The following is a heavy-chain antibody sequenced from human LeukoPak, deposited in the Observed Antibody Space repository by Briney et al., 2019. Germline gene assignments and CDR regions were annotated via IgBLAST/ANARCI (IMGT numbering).Heavy chain of an antibody. CDR3: ASRRHGDYGDY. J-gene: IGHJ4*02. CDR1: GYTFTSYG. V-gene: IGHV1-18*01. CDR2: ISAYNGNT. D-gene: IGHD4-17*01. Sequence: GASVKLSCKASGYTFTSYGISWVRHAPGQGLEWMGWISAYNGNTNYAQKLQGRVTMTTDTSTSTAYMELRSLRYDDTAVYYCASRRHGDYGDYWGQGTLVTVSS.